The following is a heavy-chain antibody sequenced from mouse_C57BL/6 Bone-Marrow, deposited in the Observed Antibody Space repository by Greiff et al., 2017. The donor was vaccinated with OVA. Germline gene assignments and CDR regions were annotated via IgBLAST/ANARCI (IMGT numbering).Heavy chain of an antibody. V-gene: IGHV5-9-1*02. D-gene: IGHD1-1*01. CDR3: TRVRIYYYGSSFAY. CDR1: GFTFSSYA. J-gene: IGHJ3*01. Sequence: EVQVVESGEGLVKPGGSLKLSCAASGFTFSSYAMSWVRQTPEKRLEWVAYISSGGDYIYYADTVKGRFTISRDNARNTLYLQMSSLKSEDTAMYYCTRVRIYYYGSSFAYWGQGTLVTVSA. CDR2: ISSGGDYI.